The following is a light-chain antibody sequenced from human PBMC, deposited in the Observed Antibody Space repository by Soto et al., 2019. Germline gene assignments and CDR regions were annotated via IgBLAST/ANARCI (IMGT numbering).Light chain of an antibody. Sequence: DIQMTQSPSTLSASVGDRVTITCRASQSIRTWLAWYQQKPGKAPKLLIFDASSLKSGVPSRFSGGGSGTEFTLTISSLQPDDFATYYCQQYNTNPWTFGHGTKV. CDR2: DAS. CDR3: QQYNTNPWT. V-gene: IGKV1-5*01. J-gene: IGKJ1*01. CDR1: QSIRTW.